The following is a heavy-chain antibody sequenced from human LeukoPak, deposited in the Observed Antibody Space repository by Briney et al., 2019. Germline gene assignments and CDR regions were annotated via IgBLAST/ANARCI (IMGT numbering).Heavy chain of an antibody. D-gene: IGHD4-17*01. J-gene: IGHJ5*02. CDR3: ARGDGYGDYVEWFDP. CDR1: GFTFSNYS. V-gene: IGHV3-21*01. Sequence: KTGGSLRRSCAASGFTFSNYSMAWVRQAPGKGLEWVSSISSSTTYIYYADSVKGRFIISRDNAQNSLFLQMNSLRADDTAVYYCARGDGYGDYVEWFDPWGQGTLVTVSS. CDR2: ISSSTTYI.